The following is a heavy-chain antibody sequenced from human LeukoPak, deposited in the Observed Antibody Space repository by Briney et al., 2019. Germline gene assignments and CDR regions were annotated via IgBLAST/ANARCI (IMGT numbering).Heavy chain of an antibody. D-gene: IGHD1-1*01. CDR2: INPSGGST. Sequence: ASVKVSCTASGYSFSSYYMHWVRQAPGQGLEWMGIINPSGGSTTYAQKFRDRVTMTRDTSTTTVYMELSSLKSEDTAVYYCARWTGTTGLDYWGQGTLVTVSS. CDR1: GYSFSSYY. V-gene: IGHV1-46*01. J-gene: IGHJ4*02. CDR3: ARWTGTTGLDY.